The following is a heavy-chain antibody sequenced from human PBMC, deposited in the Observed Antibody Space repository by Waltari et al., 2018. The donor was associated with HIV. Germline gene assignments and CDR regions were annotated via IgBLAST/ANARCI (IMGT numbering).Heavy chain of an antibody. D-gene: IGHD6-19*01. CDR2: IYPGDSDT. Sequence: EVQLVQSGAEVKKPGESLKISCKGSGYSFTSYWIGWVRQMPGKGLEWMGIIYPGDSDTRYSPSFQGQVTISADKSISTAYLQWSSRKASDTAMYYCARHLQYSSGWQNWFDPWGQGTLVTVSS. CDR3: ARHLQYSSGWQNWFDP. V-gene: IGHV5-51*01. J-gene: IGHJ5*02. CDR1: GYSFTSYW.